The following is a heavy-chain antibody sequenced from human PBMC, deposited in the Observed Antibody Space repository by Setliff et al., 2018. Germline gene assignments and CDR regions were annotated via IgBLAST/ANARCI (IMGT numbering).Heavy chain of an antibody. CDR3: ARGDSSGYYYILFDF. J-gene: IGHJ4*02. V-gene: IGHV4-59*12. CDR2: IFYSGST. D-gene: IGHD3-22*01. Sequence: SETLSLTCSVSGGSISGYYWSWIRQPAGKGLEWIGYIFYSGSTNYNPSLKSRVTISVDTSKNQFSLKLSSVTVADTAAYYCARGDSSGYYYILFDFWGQGTQVTVS. CDR1: GGSISGYY.